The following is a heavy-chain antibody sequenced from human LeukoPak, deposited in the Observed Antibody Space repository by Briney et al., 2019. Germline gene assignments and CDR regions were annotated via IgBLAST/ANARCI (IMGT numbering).Heavy chain of an antibody. CDR1: GYTFTNYW. V-gene: IGHV5-51*01. J-gene: IGHJ3*02. Sequence: GESRKISCNGSGYTFTNYWIGWVRQMPGKGLEWMGIIYPGDSDTRYSPSFQGQVTISADKSISTAYLQWSSLKASDTAMYYCARRYYYDSSGYYLAHDAFDIWGQGTMVTVSS. CDR2: IYPGDSDT. D-gene: IGHD3-22*01. CDR3: ARRYYYDSSGYYLAHDAFDI.